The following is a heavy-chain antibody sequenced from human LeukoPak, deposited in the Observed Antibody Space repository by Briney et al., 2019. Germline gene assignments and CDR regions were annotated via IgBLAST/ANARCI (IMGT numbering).Heavy chain of an antibody. CDR3: AKARYSSPSNHYFDY. CDR2: IWYDGSNK. D-gene: IGHD6-6*01. Sequence: GRSLRLSCAASGFTFSSYGMHWIRQAPGKGLEWVAVIWYDGSNKYYADSVKGRFTISRDNSKNTLYLQMNSLRAEDTAVYYCAKARYSSPSNHYFDYWGQGTLVTVSS. J-gene: IGHJ4*02. CDR1: GFTFSSYG. V-gene: IGHV3-33*06.